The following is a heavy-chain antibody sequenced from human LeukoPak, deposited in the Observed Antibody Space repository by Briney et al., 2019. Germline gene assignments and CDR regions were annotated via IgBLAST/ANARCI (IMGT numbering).Heavy chain of an antibody. Sequence: GGSLRLSCEASGFAFSFFAMSWLRQAPGKGLEWVSTINANSGTRSYAASVRGRFTISRDNSKNTLYLQLNTLRADGTAVYYCAKPISGGLAVTADWFAPWGQGTLVVVSS. CDR1: GFAFSFFA. V-gene: IGHV3-23*01. J-gene: IGHJ5*01. CDR3: AKPISGGLAVTADWFAP. D-gene: IGHD6-19*01. CDR2: INANSGTR.